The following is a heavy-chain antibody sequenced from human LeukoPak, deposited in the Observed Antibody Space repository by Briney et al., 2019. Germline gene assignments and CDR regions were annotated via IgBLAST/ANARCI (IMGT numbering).Heavy chain of an antibody. CDR2: ISGGGGST. V-gene: IGHV3-23*01. J-gene: IGHJ4*02. CDR1: GFTFSNYA. D-gene: IGHD1-26*01. CDR3: AKALKNSGSYLFDY. Sequence: GGSLRLSCAASGFTFSNYAMSWVRQAPGKGLEWVSGISGGGGSTYYADSVKGRFTISRDNSKNTLNLQVNGLRAEDTAVYYCAKALKNSGSYLFDYWGQGTLVTVSS.